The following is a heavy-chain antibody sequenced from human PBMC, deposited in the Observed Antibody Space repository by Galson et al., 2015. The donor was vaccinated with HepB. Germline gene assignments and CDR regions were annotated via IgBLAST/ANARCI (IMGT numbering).Heavy chain of an antibody. J-gene: IGHJ4*02. V-gene: IGHV3-30*18. CDR1: GFTFSNYG. CDR2: ISYDGSNK. CDR3: AKDPYLYSALAGTMAGFDY. D-gene: IGHD6-19*01. Sequence: SLRLSCAASGFTFSNYGMHWVRQAPGKGLEWVAVISYDGSNKYYADSVKGRFNISRDNSKNTLYLQMNSLRAEDTALYYCAKDPYLYSALAGTMAGFDYWGQGTLVTVSS.